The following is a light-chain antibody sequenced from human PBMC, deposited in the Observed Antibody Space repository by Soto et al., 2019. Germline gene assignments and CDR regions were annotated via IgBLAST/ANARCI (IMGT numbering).Light chain of an antibody. Sequence: EIVLTQSPGTLSLSLGERATLSCRASQRVTSSYLAWYQQKLGQAPRLLISGASSRATGIPDRFSGSGSGTDFTLTISRLEPEDFAVYYCQQYGSSPVTFGGGTKVEIK. CDR2: GAS. CDR1: QRVTSSY. CDR3: QQYGSSPVT. J-gene: IGKJ4*01. V-gene: IGKV3-20*01.